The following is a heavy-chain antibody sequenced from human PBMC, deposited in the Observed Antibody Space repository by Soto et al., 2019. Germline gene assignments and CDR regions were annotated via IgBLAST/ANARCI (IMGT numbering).Heavy chain of an antibody. D-gene: IGHD4-17*01. Sequence: QVQLQQWGAGLLKPSETLSLTCAVYGGSFSGYYWSWIRQPPGKGLEWIGEINHSGSTNYNPSLKSRVTISVDTSKNQCSLKLSSVTAADTAVYYCARVHNRLVRYWGQGTLVTVSS. V-gene: IGHV4-34*01. CDR2: INHSGST. CDR3: ARVHNRLVRY. J-gene: IGHJ4*02. CDR1: GGSFSGYY.